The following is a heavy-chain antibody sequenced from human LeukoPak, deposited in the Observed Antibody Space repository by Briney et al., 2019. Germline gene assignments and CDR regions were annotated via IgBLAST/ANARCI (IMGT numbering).Heavy chain of an antibody. CDR1: GYTFTSYD. D-gene: IGHD6-13*01. J-gene: IGHJ4*02. Sequence: ASVKVSCKASGYTFTSYDINWVRQATGQGLEWMGWMNPNSGNTGYAQKLQGRVTMTTDTSTSTAYMELRSLRSDDTAVYYCARDGGQQPDYWGQGTLVTVSS. CDR2: MNPNSGNT. V-gene: IGHV1-8*02. CDR3: ARDGGQQPDY.